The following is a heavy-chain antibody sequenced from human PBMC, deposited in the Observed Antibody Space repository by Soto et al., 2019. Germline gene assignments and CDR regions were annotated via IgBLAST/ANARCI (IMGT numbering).Heavy chain of an antibody. V-gene: IGHV3-23*01. CDR1: GFTLRTYA. CDR2: LSRSGTNT. CDR3: AKDRDIPVAGVFGY. J-gene: IGHJ4*02. Sequence: GSLRLSCAASGFTLRTYAMNWVRQAPGRGLEWASTLSRSGTNTYYADSVKGRFTISRDNSENTLYLQMNSLRAEDTAVYYCAKDRDIPVAGVFGYWGLGTLVTVSS. D-gene: IGHD6-19*01.